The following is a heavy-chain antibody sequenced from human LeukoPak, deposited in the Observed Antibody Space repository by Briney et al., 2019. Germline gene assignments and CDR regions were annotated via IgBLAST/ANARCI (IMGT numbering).Heavy chain of an antibody. CDR2: IIPIFGTA. Sequence: SVKVSCKASGGTFSSYAISWVRQAPGQGLEWMGGIIPIFGTANYAQKFQGRVTITTDESTSTAYMELSSLRSEDTAVYYCTREDHNWNAFDCWGQGTLVTVSS. D-gene: IGHD1-20*01. CDR3: TREDHNWNAFDC. CDR1: GGTFSSYA. V-gene: IGHV1-69*05. J-gene: IGHJ4*02.